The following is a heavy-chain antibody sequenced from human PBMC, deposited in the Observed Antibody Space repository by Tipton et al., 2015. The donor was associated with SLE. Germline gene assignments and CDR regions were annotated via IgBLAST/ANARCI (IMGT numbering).Heavy chain of an antibody. V-gene: IGHV3-23*01. D-gene: IGHD6-19*01. J-gene: IGHJ4*02. Sequence: SLRLSCAASGFTFSSSAMSWVRQAPGKGLEWVSSISGSGGSTYYAGSVKGRFTISRDNSKNTLYLQVNSLRAEDTAVYYCAKGGAVAGDFDYWGQGTLVTVSS. CDR1: GFTFSSSA. CDR2: ISGSGGST. CDR3: AKGGAVAGDFDY.